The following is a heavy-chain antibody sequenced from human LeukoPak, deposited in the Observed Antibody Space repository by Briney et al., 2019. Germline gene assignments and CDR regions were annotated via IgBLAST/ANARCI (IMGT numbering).Heavy chain of an antibody. V-gene: IGHV4-31*03. CDR3: ARESRSSGWYNY. J-gene: IGHJ4*02. CDR1: GVSISSGDYY. Sequence: KPSETLSLTCTVSGVSISSGDYYWSWIRQHPGKGLEWIGYIYYSGASYYNPSLKSRVTMSVDTSKNQFSLKLSSVTAADTAVYYCARESRSSGWYNYWGQGTLVTVSS. D-gene: IGHD6-19*01. CDR2: IYYSGAS.